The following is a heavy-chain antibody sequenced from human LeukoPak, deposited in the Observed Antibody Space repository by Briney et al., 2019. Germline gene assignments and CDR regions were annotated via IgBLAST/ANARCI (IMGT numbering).Heavy chain of an antibody. CDR3: ASDRIGVDAFDI. Sequence: SETLSLTCTVSGGSISSGSYFWSWIRQPAGKGLEWIGRIYTSGSTNYNHSLKSRVTISVDTSKNQFSLKLSSVTAADTAVYYCASDRIGVDAFDIWGQGTMVTVSS. CDR2: IYTSGST. CDR1: GGSISSGSYF. V-gene: IGHV4-61*02. J-gene: IGHJ3*02. D-gene: IGHD2-15*01.